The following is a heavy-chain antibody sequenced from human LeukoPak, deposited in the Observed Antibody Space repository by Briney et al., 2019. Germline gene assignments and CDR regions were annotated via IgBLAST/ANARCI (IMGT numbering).Heavy chain of an antibody. J-gene: IGHJ4*02. V-gene: IGHV4-34*01. CDR3: AIRDGYNHGGFGY. CDR1: GGSFSGYY. CDR2: INHSGST. Sequence: KPSETLSLTCAVYGGSFSGYYWSWIRQPPGKGLEWIGEINHSGSTNYNPSLKSRVTISVDTSKNQFSLKLGSVTAADTAVYYCAIRDGYNHGGFGYWGQGTLVTVSS. D-gene: IGHD5-24*01.